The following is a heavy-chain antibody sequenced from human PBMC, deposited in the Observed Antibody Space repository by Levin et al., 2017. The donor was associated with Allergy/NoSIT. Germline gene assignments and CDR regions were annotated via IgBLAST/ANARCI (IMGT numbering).Heavy chain of an antibody. CDR2: IWYDGSNK. V-gene: IGHV3-33*01. CDR3: ARDRPYSSGWYRGSLFDY. D-gene: IGHD6-19*01. J-gene: IGHJ4*02. CDR1: GFTFSSYA. Sequence: PGGSLRLSCAASGFTFSSYAMHWVRQAPGKGLEWVAVIWYDGSNKYYADSVKGRFSISRDNSKNTLYLQMNSLRAEDTAVYYCARDRPYSSGWYRGSLFDYWGQGTLVTVSS.